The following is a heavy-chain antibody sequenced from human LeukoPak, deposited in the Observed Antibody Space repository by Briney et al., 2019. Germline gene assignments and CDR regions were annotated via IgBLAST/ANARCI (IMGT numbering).Heavy chain of an antibody. Sequence: SVKVSCKASGGTFSSYAISWVRQAPGQGLEWMGGIIPIFGTANYAQKFQGRVTITTDESTSTAYMELSSLRSEDRAVYYCASRDDILTGDAFDIWGQGTMVTVSS. V-gene: IGHV1-69*05. J-gene: IGHJ3*02. CDR1: GGTFSSYA. CDR3: ASRDDILTGDAFDI. D-gene: IGHD3-9*01. CDR2: IIPIFGTA.